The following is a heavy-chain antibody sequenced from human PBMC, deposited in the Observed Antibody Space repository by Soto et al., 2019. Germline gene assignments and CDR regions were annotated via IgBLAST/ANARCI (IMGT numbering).Heavy chain of an antibody. CDR3: AKGMANTVFGVDTLFDF. CDR1: GYTFDSYF. Sequence: ASVKVSCKASGYTFDSYFIHWVRQAPGKGLEWVSLISGSASATHYADSVKGRFTISRDNSKRTVYLQLNSLRAEDTAVYYCAKGMANTVFGVDTLFDFWGRGTLVTVSS. CDR2: ISGSASAT. V-gene: IGHV3-23*01. J-gene: IGHJ4*02. D-gene: IGHD3-3*01.